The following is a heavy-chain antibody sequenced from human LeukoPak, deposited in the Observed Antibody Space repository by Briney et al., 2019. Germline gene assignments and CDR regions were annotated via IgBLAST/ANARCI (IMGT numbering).Heavy chain of an antibody. CDR2: ISYDGSNK. D-gene: IGHD2-15*01. J-gene: IGHJ4*02. V-gene: IGHV3-30-3*01. CDR1: GFTFSSYA. CDR3: AKGSGGLGDY. Sequence: GGSLRLSCAASGFTFSSYAMHWVRQAPGKGLEWVAVISYDGSNKYYADSVKGRFTISRDNSKNTLYLQMNSLRAEDTAVYYCAKGSGGLGDYWGQGTLVTVSS.